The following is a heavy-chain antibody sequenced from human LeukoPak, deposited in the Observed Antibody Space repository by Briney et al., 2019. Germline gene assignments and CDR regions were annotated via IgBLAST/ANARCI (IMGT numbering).Heavy chain of an antibody. V-gene: IGHV6-1*01. D-gene: IGHD2-21*02. J-gene: IGHJ3*02. CDR3: ARVPVCGGDCFNPGGAFDI. Sequence: SQTLSLTCAISGDSVSSNSAAWNWIRQSPSRGLGWLGRTYYRSKWYNDYAVSVKSRITINPDTSKNQFSLQLNSVTPEDTAVYYCARVPVCGGDCFNPGGAFDIWGQGTMVTVSS. CDR2: TYYRSKWYN. CDR1: GDSVSSNSAA.